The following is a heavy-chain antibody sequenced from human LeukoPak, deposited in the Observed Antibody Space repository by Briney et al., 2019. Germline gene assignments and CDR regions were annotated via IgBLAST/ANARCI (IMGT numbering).Heavy chain of an antibody. V-gene: IGHV3-74*01. CDR3: ARDAYTTTSNWLDP. CDR1: GFTLNKYW. D-gene: IGHD4-17*01. J-gene: IGHJ5*02. Sequence: PGGSLRLSCEASGFTLNKYWMHWVRQAPGKGLVWVSRITGDGSDIAYADSVKGRFTVSRDDAKNTLFLQMTSLRVEDTAIYYRARDAYTTTSNWLDPWGQGTLVTVSS. CDR2: ITGDGSDI.